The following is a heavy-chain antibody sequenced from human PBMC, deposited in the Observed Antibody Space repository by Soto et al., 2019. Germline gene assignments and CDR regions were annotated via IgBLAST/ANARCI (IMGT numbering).Heavy chain of an antibody. CDR2: IGTLHDT. V-gene: IGHV3-13*01. CDR1: GFTFSASD. D-gene: IGHD2-8*02. J-gene: IGHJ5*02. CDR3: ARQASYWHGGGGWLDP. Sequence: EVQLVESGGGSVQPGGSLGLSCAASGFTFSASDRHWVRQTTGGGLEWVAAIGTLHDTYYPDSVKGRFTISRDNARNSLNLQMNSLRAGDTGVYYCARQASYWHGGGGWLDPWGQGTLVTVSS.